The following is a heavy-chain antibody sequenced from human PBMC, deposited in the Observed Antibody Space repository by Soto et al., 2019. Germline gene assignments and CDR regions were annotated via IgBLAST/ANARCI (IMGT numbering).Heavy chain of an antibody. Sequence: PGGSLRLSCAASGFTFSPYWLHWVRQAPGKGLVWVSRIKGDGSTTTYADSVKGRFTISRDNAKNTLYLQMNSLRDEDTAVYYCARSEWFDPWGQGTLVTVSS. V-gene: IGHV3-74*01. J-gene: IGHJ5*02. CDR2: IKGDGSTT. CDR1: GFTFSPYW. CDR3: ARSEWFDP.